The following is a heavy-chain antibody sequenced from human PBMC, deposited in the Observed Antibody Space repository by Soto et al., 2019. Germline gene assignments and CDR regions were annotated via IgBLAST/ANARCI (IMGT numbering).Heavy chain of an antibody. D-gene: IGHD6-19*01. CDR1: GGSINNGYW. CDR3: AYSSGWWRLDV. J-gene: IGHJ6*02. V-gene: IGHV4-4*02. CDR2: KHHSGST. Sequence: QVHLQESGPGLVKPSGTLSLTCGVSGGSINNGYWWTWVRQPPGKGLEWIGEKHHSGSTNYNLSLKSRVSISLDKSKSHFSLLLSSVTAADPAVYYCAYSSGWWRLDVWGQGTTVTVSS.